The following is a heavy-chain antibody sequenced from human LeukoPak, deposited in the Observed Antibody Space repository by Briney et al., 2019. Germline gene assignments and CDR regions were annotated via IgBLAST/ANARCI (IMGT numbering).Heavy chain of an antibody. CDR3: ARGYYYDSSGYFSFDY. V-gene: IGHV3-30*14. D-gene: IGHD3-22*01. J-gene: IGHJ4*02. Sequence: GGSLRLSCAASGFTFSSYAMHWVRQAPGKGLEWVAVISYDGSNKYYADSVKGRFTISRDNSKNTLHLQMNSLRAEDTAVYYCARGYYYDSSGYFSFDYWGQGTLVTVSS. CDR1: GFTFSSYA. CDR2: ISYDGSNK.